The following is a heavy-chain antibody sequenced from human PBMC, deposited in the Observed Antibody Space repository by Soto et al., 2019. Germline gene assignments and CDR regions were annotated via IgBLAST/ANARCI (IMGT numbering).Heavy chain of an antibody. CDR1: GFSFSSYG. J-gene: IGHJ2*01. CDR2: ISSGASGK. Sequence: QVHLVGSGGGVVQPGRSLRLSCAASGFSFSSYGMHWVRQTPDKGLEWVAAISSGASGKYYSDPVRGRFTISRDNSKNTLSLEMNSLSDEDTARYYCAKNPERGKWDFDVWGRGTQVTVS. D-gene: IGHD1-26*01. CDR3: AKNPERGKWDFDV. V-gene: IGHV3-30*18.